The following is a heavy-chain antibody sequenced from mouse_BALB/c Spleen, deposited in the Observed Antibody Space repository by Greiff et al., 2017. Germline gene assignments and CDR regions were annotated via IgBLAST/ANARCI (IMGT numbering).Heavy chain of an antibody. CDR1: GFTFSSYA. J-gene: IGHJ3*01. CDR2: ISSGGSYT. CDR3: ARDDGSSYVRFAY. Sequence: VQLQQSGGGLVKPGGSLKLSCAASGFTFSSYAMSWVRQSPEKRLEWVAEISSGGSYTYYPDTVTGRFTISRDNAKNTLYLEMSSLRSEDTAMYYCARDDGSSYVRFAYWGQGTLVTVSA. D-gene: IGHD1-1*01. V-gene: IGHV5-9-4*01.